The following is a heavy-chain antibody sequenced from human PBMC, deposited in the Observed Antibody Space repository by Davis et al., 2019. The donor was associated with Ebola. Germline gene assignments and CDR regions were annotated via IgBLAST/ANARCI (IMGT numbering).Heavy chain of an antibody. J-gene: IGHJ5*02. Sequence: SETLSLTCTVSGYSISSAYYWGWIRQPPGKGLEWIGNFHHSGSTHYNPSPSLKSRVAISVDTSKNQFSLKLSSVTAADTAVYYCGRDVLVGATSAWGQGTLVTVSS. CDR2: FHHSGST. CDR1: GYSISSAYY. CDR3: GRDVLVGATSA. D-gene: IGHD1-26*01. V-gene: IGHV4-38-2*02.